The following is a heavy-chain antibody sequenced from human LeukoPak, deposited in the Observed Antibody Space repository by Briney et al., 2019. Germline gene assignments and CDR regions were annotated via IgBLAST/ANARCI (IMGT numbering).Heavy chain of an antibody. CDR1: GVSFSGYY. V-gene: IGHV4-34*01. D-gene: IGHD3-3*01. J-gene: IGHJ5*02. CDR3: ARGPLRSGYYRPNWFDP. Sequence: SETLSLTCAVYGVSFSGYYWSWIHQPPGKGLEWIGEINHSGSTNYNPSLKSRVTISVDTSKNQFSLKLNSVTAADTAVYYCARGPLRSGYYRPNWFDPWGQGTLVTVSS. CDR2: INHSGST.